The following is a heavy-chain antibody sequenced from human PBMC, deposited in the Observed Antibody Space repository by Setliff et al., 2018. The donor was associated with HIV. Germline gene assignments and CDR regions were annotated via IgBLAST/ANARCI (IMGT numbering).Heavy chain of an antibody. V-gene: IGHV4-39*01. CDR1: GASLSRSTYY. J-gene: IGHJ5*02. Sequence: LSLTCTVSGASLSRSTYYWGWIRQPPGKGLEWIGTMYSSGTTYYNPSLKSRVTISVDTAKNQFSLSLTSVTAADTARYYCARTYYEHAWGNFNWFDPWGQGTLVTVSS. CDR3: ARTYYEHAWGNFNWFDP. D-gene: IGHD3-16*01. CDR2: MYSSGTT.